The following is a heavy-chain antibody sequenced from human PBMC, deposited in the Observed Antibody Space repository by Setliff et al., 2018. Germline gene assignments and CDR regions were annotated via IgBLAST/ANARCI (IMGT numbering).Heavy chain of an antibody. D-gene: IGHD6-25*01. Sequence: GASVKVSCKASGGTFSSYTISWVRQAPGQGLEWMGRIIPILGIANYAQKFQGRVTITADESTSTAYMELSSLRSEDTAIYYCARVVGARVPATTNIAYYYYYMDVWGKGTTVTVSS. CDR2: IIPILGIA. CDR3: ARVVGARVPATTNIAYYYYYMDV. V-gene: IGHV1-69*02. CDR1: GGTFSSYT. J-gene: IGHJ6*03.